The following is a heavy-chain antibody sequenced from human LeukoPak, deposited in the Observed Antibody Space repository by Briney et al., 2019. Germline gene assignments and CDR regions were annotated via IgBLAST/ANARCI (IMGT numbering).Heavy chain of an antibody. Sequence: ASVKVSCKASGYTFSNYDINWVRQATGQGLEWMGWMNPSSANTGYAQKFQGRVTITRNTSISTAYMELSSLRSEDTAVYYCARGSYYGSGSYHWFDPWGQGTLVTVSS. J-gene: IGHJ5*02. CDR1: GYTFSNYD. CDR2: MNPSSANT. D-gene: IGHD3-10*01. V-gene: IGHV1-8*01. CDR3: ARGSYYGSGSYHWFDP.